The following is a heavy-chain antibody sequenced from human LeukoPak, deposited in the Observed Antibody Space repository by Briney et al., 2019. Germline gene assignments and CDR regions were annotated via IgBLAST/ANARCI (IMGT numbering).Heavy chain of an antibody. D-gene: IGHD2-21*02. CDR1: GASISSGGYS. J-gene: IGHJ4*02. V-gene: IGHV4-61*08. CDR3: ARAVVVTDPFDY. Sequence: SQTLSLTCTVSGASISSGGYSWSWVRQHPGKGLEWIGYIYYSGSTNYNPSLKSRVTISVDTSKNQFSLKLSSVTAADTAVYYCARAVVVTDPFDYWGQGTLVTVSS. CDR2: IYYSGST.